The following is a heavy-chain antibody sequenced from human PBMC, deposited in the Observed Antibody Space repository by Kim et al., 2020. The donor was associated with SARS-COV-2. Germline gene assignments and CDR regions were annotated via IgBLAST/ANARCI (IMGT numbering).Heavy chain of an antibody. CDR2: IYSGGST. CDR1: GFTVSSNY. J-gene: IGHJ6*02. V-gene: IGHV3-66*01. CDR3: ARTSGLDGGLGMDV. D-gene: IGHD4-17*01. Sequence: GGSLRLSCAASGFTVSSNYMSWVRQAPGKGLEWVSVIYSGGSTYYADSVKGRFTISRDNSKNTLYLQMNSLRAEDTAVYYCARTSGLDGGLGMDVWGQGTTVTVSS.